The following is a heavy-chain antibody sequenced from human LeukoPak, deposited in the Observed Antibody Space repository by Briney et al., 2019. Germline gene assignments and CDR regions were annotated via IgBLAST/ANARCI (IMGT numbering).Heavy chain of an antibody. V-gene: IGHV1-18*01. CDR3: ARSGGYYPYYYYMDV. CDR2: ISAYNGNT. J-gene: IGHJ6*03. D-gene: IGHD2-15*01. Sequence: HRASVKVSCKASGYTFTSYGISWVRQAPGQGLEWMGWISAYNGNTNYAQKLQGRVTMTTDTSTSTAYMELRSLRSDDTAVYYCARSGGYYPYYYYMDVWGKGTTVTISS. CDR1: GYTFTSYG.